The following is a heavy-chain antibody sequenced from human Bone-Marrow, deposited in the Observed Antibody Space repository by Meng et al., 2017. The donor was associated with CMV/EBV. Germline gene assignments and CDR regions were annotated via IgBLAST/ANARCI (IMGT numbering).Heavy chain of an antibody. CDR1: GFTFSSYW. V-gene: IGHV3-7*01. CDR3: ARGADAYCSSTSCYMPY. J-gene: IGHJ4*02. Sequence: GGSLRLSCAASGFTFSSYWMSWVRQAPGKGLEWVANIKQDGSEKYYVDSVKGRFTISRDNAKNSLYLQMNSLRAEDTAVYYCARGADAYCSSTSCYMPYWGQGTLVTVSS. CDR2: IKQDGSEK. D-gene: IGHD2-2*02.